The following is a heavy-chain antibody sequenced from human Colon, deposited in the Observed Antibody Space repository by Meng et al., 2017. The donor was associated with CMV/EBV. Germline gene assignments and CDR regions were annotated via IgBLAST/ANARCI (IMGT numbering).Heavy chain of an antibody. CDR3: ARLIVGPADILRDY. CDR1: GFTFSSYE. J-gene: IGHJ4*02. D-gene: IGHD2-2*01. CDR2: ISSSGSTI. Sequence: GGSLRLSCAASGFTFSSYEMNWVRQAPGKGLEWVSYISSSGSTIYYADSVEGRFTISRDNAKNSVYLQMNSLRAEDTALYYCARLIVGPADILRDYWGQGTLVTVSS. V-gene: IGHV3-48*03.